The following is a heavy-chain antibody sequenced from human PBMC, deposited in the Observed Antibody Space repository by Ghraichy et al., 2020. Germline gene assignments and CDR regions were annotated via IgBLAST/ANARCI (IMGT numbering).Heavy chain of an antibody. Sequence: SETLSLTCTVSGGSISSYYWSWIRQPPGKGLEWIGYIYYSGSTNYNPSLKSRVTISVDTSKNQFSLKLSSVTAADTAVYYCARIYVGGIAARRRGFDYWGQGTLVTVSS. V-gene: IGHV4-59*01. D-gene: IGHD6-6*01. CDR2: IYYSGST. CDR3: ARIYVGGIAARRRGFDY. J-gene: IGHJ4*02. CDR1: GGSISSYY.